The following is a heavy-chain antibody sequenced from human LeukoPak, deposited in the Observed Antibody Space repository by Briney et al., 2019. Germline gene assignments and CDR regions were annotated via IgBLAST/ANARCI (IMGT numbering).Heavy chain of an antibody. CDR1: GDSISSGSCY. CDR2: IYTSGST. Sequence: PSETLSLTCTVSGDSISSGSCYWSWIRRPAGKGLEWIGRIYTSGSTNYNPSLKSRVTISVDTSKNQFFLKVSSVTAADTAVYYCARDVHSGYDPYYFDYWGQGTLVTVSS. J-gene: IGHJ4*02. V-gene: IGHV4-61*02. CDR3: ARDVHSGYDPYYFDY. D-gene: IGHD5-12*01.